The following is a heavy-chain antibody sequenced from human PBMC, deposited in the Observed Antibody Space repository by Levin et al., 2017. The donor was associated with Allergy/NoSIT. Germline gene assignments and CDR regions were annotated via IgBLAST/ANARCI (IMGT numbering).Heavy chain of an antibody. Sequence: GESLKISCKASGYTFTSYDINWVRQATGQGLEWMGWMNPNSGNTGYAQKFQGRVTMTRNTSISTAYMELSSLRSEDTAVYYCASCASSSSTSCSYYYGMDVWGQGTTVTVSS. CDR3: ASCASSSSTSCSYYYGMDV. CDR1: GYTFTSYD. J-gene: IGHJ6*02. D-gene: IGHD2-2*01. V-gene: IGHV1-8*01. CDR2: MNPNSGNT.